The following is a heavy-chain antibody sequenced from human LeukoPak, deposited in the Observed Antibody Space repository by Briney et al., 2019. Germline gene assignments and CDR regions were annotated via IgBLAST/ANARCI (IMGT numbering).Heavy chain of an antibody. CDR1: GFPFSSYA. CDR3: ATAQVGASTDF. CDR2: VHGDGYSI. D-gene: IGHD1-26*01. J-gene: IGHJ4*02. Sequence: PGGPLRLSCTASGFPFSSYAIYWVRQAPGKGLVWVARVHGDGYSISYADSVRGRFTISRDNAKDTLYLHMNSLRPEDTAVYYCATAQVGASTDFWGQGTRVTVSS. V-gene: IGHV3-74*01.